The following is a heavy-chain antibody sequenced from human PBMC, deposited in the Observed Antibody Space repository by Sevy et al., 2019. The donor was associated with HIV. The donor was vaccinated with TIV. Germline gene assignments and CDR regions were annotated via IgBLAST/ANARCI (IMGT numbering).Heavy chain of an antibody. J-gene: IGHJ5*02. V-gene: IGHV3-23*01. CDR2: ISGSGGST. Sequence: GGSLRLSCAASGFTFSSYAMSWVRQAPGKGLEWVSAISGSGGSTYYADSVKGRFTISRDNSKNTLYLQMNSLRAEDTAVYYCAGFKGVVVVTDIIGWFDPWGQGSLVTVSS. D-gene: IGHD2-21*02. CDR3: AGFKGVVVVTDIIGWFDP. CDR1: GFTFSSYA.